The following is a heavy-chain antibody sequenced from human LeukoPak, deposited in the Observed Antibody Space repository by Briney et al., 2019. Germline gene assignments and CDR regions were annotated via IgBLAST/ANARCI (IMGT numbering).Heavy chain of an antibody. CDR2: IYYRRTT. V-gene: IGHV4-38-2*02. CDR1: GYSISSGYD. D-gene: IGHD3-22*01. CDR3: ARASVGTYYYDSSGRPAEYFQH. J-gene: IGHJ1*01. Sequence: SETLSLTCTVSGYSISSGYDWGWIRQPPGKGLEWIGSIYYRRTTYYNPSLKSRVTISVDTSKNQYSLKLSSVTAADTAVYYCARASVGTYYYDSSGRPAEYFQHWGQGTLVTVSS.